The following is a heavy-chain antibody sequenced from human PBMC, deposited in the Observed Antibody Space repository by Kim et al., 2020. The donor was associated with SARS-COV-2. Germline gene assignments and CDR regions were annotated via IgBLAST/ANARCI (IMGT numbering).Heavy chain of an antibody. CDR1: GYTFTSYY. V-gene: IGHV1-46*01. CDR2: INPSGGST. Sequence: ASVKVSCKASGYTFTSYYMHWVRQAPGQGLEWMGIINPSGGSTSYAQKFQGRVTMTRDTSTSTVYMELSSLRSEDTAVYYCARGNYGSGSYYSMVGFFDYWGQGTLVTVSS. J-gene: IGHJ4*02. CDR3: ARGNYGSGSYYSMVGFFDY. D-gene: IGHD3-10*01.